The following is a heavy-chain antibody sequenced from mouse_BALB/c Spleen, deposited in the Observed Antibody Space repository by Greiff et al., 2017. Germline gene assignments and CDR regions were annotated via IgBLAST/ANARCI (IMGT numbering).Heavy chain of an antibody. Sequence: DVQLQESGAELVKPGASVKLSCTASGFNIKDTYMHWVKQRPEQGLEWIGRIDPANGNTKYDPKFQGKATITADTSSNTAYLQLSSLTSEDTAVYYCARSGAYSYAMDYWGQGTSVTVSS. CDR1: GFNIKDTY. CDR3: ARSGAYSYAMDY. CDR2: IDPANGNT. D-gene: IGHD2-10*01. V-gene: IGHV14-3*02. J-gene: IGHJ4*01.